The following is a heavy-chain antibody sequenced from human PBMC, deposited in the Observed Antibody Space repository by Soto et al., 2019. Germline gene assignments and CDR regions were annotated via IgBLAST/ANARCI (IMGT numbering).Heavy chain of an antibody. CDR1: GFTFSDYY. J-gene: IGHJ4*02. Sequence: PGGSLRLSCAASGFTFSDYYMSWIRQAPGKGLEWVSYISSSGSTIYYADSVKGRFTISRDNAKNSLYLQMNSLRAEDTAVYYCAREMTYSSGWNAIDYWGQGTLVTVSS. CDR3: AREMTYSSGWNAIDY. V-gene: IGHV3-11*01. CDR2: ISSSGSTI. D-gene: IGHD6-19*01.